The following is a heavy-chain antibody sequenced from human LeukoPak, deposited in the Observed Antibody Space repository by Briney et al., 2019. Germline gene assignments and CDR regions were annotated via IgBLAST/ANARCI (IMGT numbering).Heavy chain of an antibody. CDR2: TYYSGGT. CDR3: ARVVNHTSRKNWYDP. CDR1: GGSLNTFY. Sequence: SETLSLTCTVSGGSLNTFYWTWIRQPPGKGLEWIGYTYYSGGTKYNPSLESRVTISVDASKSQFSLKLNSVTTADTAVYYCARVVNHTSRKNWYDPWGQGTLVVVSS. J-gene: IGHJ5*02. D-gene: IGHD3-16*02. V-gene: IGHV4-59*01.